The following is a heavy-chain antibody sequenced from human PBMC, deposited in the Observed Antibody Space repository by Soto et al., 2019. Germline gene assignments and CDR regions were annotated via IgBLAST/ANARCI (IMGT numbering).Heavy chain of an antibody. CDR3: ASALYSSGGRCSFDP. CDR1: GGSISSGGYY. CDR2: IYYSGST. V-gene: IGHV4-39*07. Sequence: SETLSLTCTVSGGSISSGGYYWSWIRQHPGKGLEWIGSIYYSGSTYYNPSLKSRVTISVDTSKNQFSLTLSPVTAADTAVYYCASALYSSGGRCSFDPWRQATLVTAPQ. J-gene: IGHJ5*02. D-gene: IGHD2-15*01.